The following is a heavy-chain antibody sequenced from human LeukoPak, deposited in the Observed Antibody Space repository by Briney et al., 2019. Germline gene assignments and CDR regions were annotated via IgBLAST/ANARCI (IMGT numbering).Heavy chain of an antibody. CDR2: IYSGGST. Sequence: QAGGSLRLSCAASGFTVSSNYMSWVRQAPGKGLEWVSVIYSGGSTYYADSVKGRFTISRDNSKNTLYLQMNSLRAEDTAVYYCARDPGYDTSPGEFYYYYGMDVWGQGTTVTVSS. J-gene: IGHJ6*02. CDR1: GFTVSSNY. CDR3: ARDPGYDTSPGEFYYYYGMDV. D-gene: IGHD5-12*01. V-gene: IGHV3-66*02.